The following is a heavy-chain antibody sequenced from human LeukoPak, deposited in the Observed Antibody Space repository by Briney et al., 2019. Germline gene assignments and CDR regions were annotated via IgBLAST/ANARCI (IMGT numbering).Heavy chain of an antibody. CDR1: GGSFSDYY. V-gene: IGHV4-34*01. CDR2: IHPSGST. D-gene: IGHD5-24*01. Sequence: PSETLSLTCAVSGGSFSDYYCTWIRQPPGKGLEWIGEIHPSGSTNYNPSLRSRVSISLDTSKNQFSLKLTSVTAADTAVYYCARGRDAYKGGNYWGQGTLVTVSS. CDR3: ARGRDAYKGGNY. J-gene: IGHJ4*02.